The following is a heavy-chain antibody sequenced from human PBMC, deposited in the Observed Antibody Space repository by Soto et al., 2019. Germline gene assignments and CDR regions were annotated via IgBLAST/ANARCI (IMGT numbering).Heavy chain of an antibody. Sequence: QPGGSLRLSCAASGFTFSSYWMSWVRQAPGKGLEWVANIKQDGGEKYYADSVKGRFTISRDNAKNSLYLQMNSLRAEDTAVYYCARDQRYDISDKAFDIWGQGTMVTVSS. CDR3: ARDQRYDISDKAFDI. D-gene: IGHD3-9*01. J-gene: IGHJ3*02. CDR1: GFTFSSYW. CDR2: IKQDGGEK. V-gene: IGHV3-7*04.